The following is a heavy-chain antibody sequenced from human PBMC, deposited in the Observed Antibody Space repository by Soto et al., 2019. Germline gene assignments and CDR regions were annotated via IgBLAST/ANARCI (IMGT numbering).Heavy chain of an antibody. CDR3: ARDSGSYSSYGMDV. CDR2: IIPIFGTA. CDR1: GGTFSSYA. D-gene: IGHD1-26*01. Sequence: QVQLVQSGAEVKKPGSSVKVSCKASGGTFSSYAISWVRQAPGQGLEWMGGIIPIFGTANYAQKFQGRVTITADESTSTAYSELSSLRSEDTAVYYCARDSGSYSSYGMDVWGQGTTVTVSS. V-gene: IGHV1-69*01. J-gene: IGHJ6*02.